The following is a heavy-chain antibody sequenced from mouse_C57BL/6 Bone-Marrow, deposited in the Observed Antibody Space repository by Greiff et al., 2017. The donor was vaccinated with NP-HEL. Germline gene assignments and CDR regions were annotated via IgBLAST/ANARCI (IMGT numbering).Heavy chain of an antibody. CDR3: ARWDYDGSSYGYFDV. V-gene: IGHV1-63*01. CDR1: GYTFTNYW. J-gene: IGHJ1*03. Sequence: QVQLQQSGAELVRPGTSVKMSCKASGYTFTNYWIGWAKQRPGHGLEWIGDIYPGGGYTNYNEKFKGKATLTADKSSSTAYMQFSSLTSEDSAIYYCARWDYDGSSYGYFDVWGTGTTVTVSS. D-gene: IGHD1-1*01. CDR2: IYPGGGYT.